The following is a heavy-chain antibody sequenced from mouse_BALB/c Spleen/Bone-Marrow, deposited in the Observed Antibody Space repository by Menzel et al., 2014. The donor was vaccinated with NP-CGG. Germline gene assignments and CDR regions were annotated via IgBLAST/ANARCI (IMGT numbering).Heavy chain of an antibody. CDR3: ARNLGDGYSFAY. D-gene: IGHD2-3*01. CDR1: GFSLTSYG. Sequence: QVQLQHSGPGLVQPSQSLSITCTVSGFSLTSYGVHWVRQSPGKGPEWLGVIWSGGNTDYNAAFISRLSISKDNSKSQVFFKMNSLQANDTAIYYCARNLGDGYSFAYWGQGTLVTVSA. V-gene: IGHV2-2*02. CDR2: IWSGGNT. J-gene: IGHJ3*01.